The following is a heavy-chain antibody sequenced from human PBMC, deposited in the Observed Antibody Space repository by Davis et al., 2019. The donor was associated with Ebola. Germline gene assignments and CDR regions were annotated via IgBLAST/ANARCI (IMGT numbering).Heavy chain of an antibody. CDR2: INSDGSST. D-gene: IGHD3-10*01. J-gene: IGHJ4*02. V-gene: IGHV3-74*01. CDR3: ARDLGYYYGSGSYYTVPYFDY. Sequence: GESLKISCAASGFTFSSYWMHWVRQAPGTGLVWVSRINSDGSSTSYADSVKGRFTISRDNAKNSLYLQMNSLRAEDTAVYYCARDLGYYYGSGSYYTVPYFDYWGQGTLVTVSS. CDR1: GFTFSSYW.